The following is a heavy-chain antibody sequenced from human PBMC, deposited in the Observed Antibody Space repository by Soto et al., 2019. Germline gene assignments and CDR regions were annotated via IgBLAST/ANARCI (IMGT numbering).Heavy chain of an antibody. Sequence: EVQLVESGGGLVQPGGSLRLSCEASGFTFRNYDMHWVRQGTGKGLEWVSGISAAGDPDYADSVEGRFTISRENAQNSFFSQINSLRVGDTAVYYCARTDRDFYGLDVWGQGTTVIVSS. CDR2: ISAAGDP. CDR1: GFTFRNYD. J-gene: IGHJ6*02. V-gene: IGHV3-13*05. CDR3: ARTDRDFYGLDV.